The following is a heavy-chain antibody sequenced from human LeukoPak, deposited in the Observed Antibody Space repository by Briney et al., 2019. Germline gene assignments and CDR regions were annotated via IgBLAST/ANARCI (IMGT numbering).Heavy chain of an antibody. CDR1: GYTLTGYY. D-gene: IGHD4-23*01. J-gene: IGHJ4*02. Sequence: GASVKVSCKASGYTLTGYYMHWVRQAPGQGLEWMGWINPNSSVTHYAQRFQGRVTMTRDTSISAAYMELSWLTSDDTAVYYCARERGGNSPFDSWGQGTLVTVS. CDR3: ARERGGNSPFDS. CDR2: INPNSSVT. V-gene: IGHV1-2*02.